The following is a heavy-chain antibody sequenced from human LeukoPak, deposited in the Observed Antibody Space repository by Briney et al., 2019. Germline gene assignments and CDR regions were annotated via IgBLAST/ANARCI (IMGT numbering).Heavy chain of an antibody. J-gene: IGHJ4*02. CDR3: AREGEEYYFDY. CDR1: GYTFTVYY. V-gene: IGHV1-2*02. Sequence: ASVKVSCKASGYTFTVYYVHWVRQAPGQGREWMGWINPNSGGTNYAQKFQGRVTMTRDTSISTAYMELSRLRSDDTAVYYCAREGEEYYFDYWGQGTLVTVSS. CDR2: INPNSGGT.